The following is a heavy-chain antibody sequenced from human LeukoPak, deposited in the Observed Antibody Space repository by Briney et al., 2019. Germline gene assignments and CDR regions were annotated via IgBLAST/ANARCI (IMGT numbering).Heavy chain of an antibody. Sequence: SETLSLTCAVSGVSISSGNWWTWVRQPPGKGLEWIGEINHSGSTNYNPSLKGRVTISVDTSKNQFSLKLSSVTAADTAVYYCARRVTYYYGSGSYHTYNWFDPWGQGTLVTVSS. J-gene: IGHJ5*02. V-gene: IGHV4-4*02. CDR1: GVSISSGNW. CDR3: ARRVTYYYGSGSYHTYNWFDP. CDR2: INHSGST. D-gene: IGHD3-10*01.